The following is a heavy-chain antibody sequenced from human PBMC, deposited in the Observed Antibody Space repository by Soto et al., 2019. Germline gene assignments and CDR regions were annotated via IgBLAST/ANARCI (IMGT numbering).Heavy chain of an antibody. Sequence: QITLKESGPTLVKPTQTLTLTCTFSGFSLSTSGVGVGWNRQPPGKALEWLALIYWNDDKRYSPSLKSRLTITKDTSKNQVVLTMTNMDPVDTATYYCAHRQQLFHFDYWGQGTLVTVSS. CDR3: AHRQQLFHFDY. D-gene: IGHD2-2*01. V-gene: IGHV2-5*01. J-gene: IGHJ4*02. CDR2: IYWNDDK. CDR1: GFSLSTSGVG.